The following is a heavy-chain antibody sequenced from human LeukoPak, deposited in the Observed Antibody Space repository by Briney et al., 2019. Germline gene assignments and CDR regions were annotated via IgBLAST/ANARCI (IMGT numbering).Heavy chain of an antibody. J-gene: IGHJ4*02. D-gene: IGHD3-10*01. CDR3: ARDYGGERGGYYFDS. Sequence: ASVNVSCKASGYSFSGYYIHWVRQAPAQGLEWMGWINPRISGTNYAQIFQGRVTMASDTSISTAYMELSRLGSEDTAVYYCARDYGGERGGYYFDSWGQGTLVTVSS. CDR1: GYSFSGYY. V-gene: IGHV1-2*02. CDR2: INPRISGT.